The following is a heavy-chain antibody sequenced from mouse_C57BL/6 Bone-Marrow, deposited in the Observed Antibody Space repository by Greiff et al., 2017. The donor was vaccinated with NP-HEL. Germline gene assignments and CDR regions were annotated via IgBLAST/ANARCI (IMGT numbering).Heavy chain of an antibody. V-gene: IGHV1-69*01. D-gene: IGHD3-2*02. Sequence: QVQLQQPGAELVMPGASVKLSCKASGYTFTSYWMHWVKQRPGQGLEWIGEIDPSDSYTNYNQKFKGKSTLTVDKSSSTAYMQLSSRTSEDSAVYYCARPGGQDYWGQGTTLTVSS. CDR3: ARPGGQDY. J-gene: IGHJ2*01. CDR2: IDPSDSYT. CDR1: GYTFTSYW.